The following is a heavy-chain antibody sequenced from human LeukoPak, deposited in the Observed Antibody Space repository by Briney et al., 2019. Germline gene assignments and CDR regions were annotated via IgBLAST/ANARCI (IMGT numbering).Heavy chain of an antibody. CDR3: AKRQGSTVEGNWYVDY. Sequence: GGPLRLSCGASGFLLTAYAMSWVRQAPGKGLEWVPTISANGGTTYYADSVKGRFTISRDNSKKTIYLQMSSLRVEDTAVYYCAKRQGSTVEGNWYVDYWGRGTLVTVSS. J-gene: IGHJ2*01. V-gene: IGHV3-23*01. CDR2: ISANGGTT. CDR1: GFLLTAYA. D-gene: IGHD4-23*01.